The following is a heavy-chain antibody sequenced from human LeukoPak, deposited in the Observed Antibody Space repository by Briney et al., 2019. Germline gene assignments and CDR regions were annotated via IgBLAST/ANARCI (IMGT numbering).Heavy chain of an antibody. J-gene: IGHJ4*02. Sequence: GGSLRLSCAASGFTFSSYTMHWVRQAPAKGLEWVAVISYDGSNKYYADSVKGRFTISRDNSKNTLYLQMNSLRAEDTAVYYCARGLPAADFWGQGTLVTVSS. CDR3: ARGLPAADF. CDR1: GFTFSSYT. V-gene: IGHV3-30-3*01. CDR2: ISYDGSNK. D-gene: IGHD2-2*01.